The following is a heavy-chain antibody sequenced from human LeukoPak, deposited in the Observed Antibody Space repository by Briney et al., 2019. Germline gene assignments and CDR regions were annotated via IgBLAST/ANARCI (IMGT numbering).Heavy chain of an antibody. D-gene: IGHD1-1*01. V-gene: IGHV1-24*01. CDR2: FDPEDGET. Sequence: ASVKVSCKVSGYTLTELSMHWVRQAPGKGLEWMGGFDPEDGETIYAQRFQGRVTMTEDTSTDTAYMELSSLRSEDTAVYYCATDHTTGTTSRDYYYYGMDVWGQGTTVTVSS. CDR1: GYTLTELS. J-gene: IGHJ6*02. CDR3: ATDHTTGTTSRDYYYYGMDV.